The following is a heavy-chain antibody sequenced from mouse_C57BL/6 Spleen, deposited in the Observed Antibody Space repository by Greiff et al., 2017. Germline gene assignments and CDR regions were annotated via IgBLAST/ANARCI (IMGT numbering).Heavy chain of an antibody. V-gene: IGHV3-6*01. CDR2: ISYDGSN. CDR3: AREGGQLRLPFDY. CDR1: GYSITSGYY. J-gene: IGHJ2*01. Sequence: EVKLVESGPGLVKPSQSLSLTCSVTGYSITSGYYWNWIRQFPGNKLEWMGYISYDGSNNYNPSLKNRISITRDTSKNQFFLKLNSVTTEDTATYYCAREGGQLRLPFDYWGQGTTLTVSS. D-gene: IGHD3-2*02.